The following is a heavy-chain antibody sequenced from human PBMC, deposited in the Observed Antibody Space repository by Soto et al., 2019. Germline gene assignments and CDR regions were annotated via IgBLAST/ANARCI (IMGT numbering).Heavy chain of an antibody. CDR1: GYTFTTYW. Sequence: PGESLKISCKASGYTFTTYWIGWVRQMPGKGLEWMGVIYPGDSDVMYSPSFQGQVSIPVDKSITTAYLQWSSLKVSDTALYYCARASSDWPFDVLDMWGQGTMVTVSS. CDR2: IYPGDSDV. J-gene: IGHJ3*02. D-gene: IGHD6-19*01. CDR3: ARASSDWPFDVLDM. V-gene: IGHV5-51*01.